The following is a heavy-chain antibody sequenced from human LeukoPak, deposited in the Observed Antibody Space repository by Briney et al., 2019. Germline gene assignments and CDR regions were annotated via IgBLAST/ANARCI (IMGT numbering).Heavy chain of an antibody. CDR3: ARAGAMVRGVIIFGY. V-gene: IGHV4-38-2*02. CDR2: IYHSGST. Sequence: PSETLSLTCTVSGGSISSYYWGWIRQPPGKGLEWIGSIYHSGSTYYNPSLKSRVTISVDTSKNQFSLKLSSVTAADTAVYYCARAGAMVRGVIIFGYWGQGTLVTVSS. CDR1: GGSISSYY. J-gene: IGHJ4*02. D-gene: IGHD3-10*01.